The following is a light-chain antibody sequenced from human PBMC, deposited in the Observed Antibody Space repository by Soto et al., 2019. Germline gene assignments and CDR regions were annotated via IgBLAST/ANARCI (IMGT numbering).Light chain of an antibody. Sequence: QSVLTQPASVSGSPGRSITISCTGTSTDSGAYNSVSWYQHHPGKAPKLIIAEVIDRPSGVSDRFSGSKSGNTASLTISRHHFEEDDDYSCCSVTSTDTLVFGGGTKLTVL. V-gene: IGLV2-14*01. CDR2: EVI. CDR1: STDSGAYNS. J-gene: IGLJ3*02. CDR3: CSVTSTDTLV.